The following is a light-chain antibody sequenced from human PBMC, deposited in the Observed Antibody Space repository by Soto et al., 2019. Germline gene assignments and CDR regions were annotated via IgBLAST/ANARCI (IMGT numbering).Light chain of an antibody. CDR2: AAS. CDR1: QGISSY. V-gene: IGKV1-9*01. CDR3: QQLNSCPRT. Sequence: IQLTQSPSSLSASVGDRVTITCRASQGISSYLAWYQHQPGKAPKLLIYAASTLQTGVPPRFSGSGSGTAFTLTISSLQPEDFGTYYCQQLNSCPRTFGPGTKVDL. J-gene: IGKJ3*01.